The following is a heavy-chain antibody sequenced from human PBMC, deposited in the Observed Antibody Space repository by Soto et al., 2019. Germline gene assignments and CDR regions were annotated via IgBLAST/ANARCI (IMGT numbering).Heavy chain of an antibody. Sequence: SQTLSLTCTVSGGSISSYYWSWIRQPPGKGLEWIGYIYYSGSTNYNPPLKSRVTISVDTSKNQFSLKLSSVTAADTAVYYCARRRSSSWYIDYWGQGTLVTVSS. CDR1: GGSISSYY. J-gene: IGHJ4*02. CDR3: ARRRSSSWYIDY. V-gene: IGHV4-59*08. CDR2: IYYSGST. D-gene: IGHD6-13*01.